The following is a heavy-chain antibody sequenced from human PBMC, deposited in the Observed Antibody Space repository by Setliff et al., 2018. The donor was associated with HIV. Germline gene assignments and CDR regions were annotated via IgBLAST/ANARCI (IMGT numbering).Heavy chain of an antibody. Sequence: SETLSLTCTVFGGSISGSNYVWGWIRQPPGKGLEWIGSIYHSGSIYYNPSLKSRVTISVDTSKNQFSLKLSSVTAADTAVYYCARDSPNANFGVVISDVWGQGTTVTVSS. J-gene: IGHJ6*02. CDR2: IYHSGSI. CDR3: ARDSPNANFGVVISDV. CDR1: GGSISGSNYV. D-gene: IGHD3-3*01. V-gene: IGHV4-39*07.